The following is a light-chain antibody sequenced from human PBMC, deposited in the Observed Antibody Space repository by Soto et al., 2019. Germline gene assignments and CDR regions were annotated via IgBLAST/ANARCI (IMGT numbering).Light chain of an antibody. CDR2: GAS. CDR1: QSIKDY. Sequence: DIQMTQSPSSVSAAIGDRVTIXXRASQSIKDYLNWYQHKPGAAPKLXXFGASNLESGVPSRFSGSGSGTEFTLSISSLQPEDFATYYCQQGYSTTPITFGQGTRLEIK. V-gene: IGKV1-39*01. CDR3: QQGYSTTPIT. J-gene: IGKJ5*01.